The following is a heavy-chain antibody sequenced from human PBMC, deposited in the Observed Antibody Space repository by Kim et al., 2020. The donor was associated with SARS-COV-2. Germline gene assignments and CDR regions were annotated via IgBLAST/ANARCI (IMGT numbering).Heavy chain of an antibody. J-gene: IGHJ6*02. Sequence: SVKGRFTISRDNSKNTLYLQMNSLRAEDTAVYYCARDDSIGPNYYYGMDVWGQGTTVTVSS. CDR3: ARDDSIGPNYYYGMDV. D-gene: IGHD3-22*01. V-gene: IGHV3-30*01.